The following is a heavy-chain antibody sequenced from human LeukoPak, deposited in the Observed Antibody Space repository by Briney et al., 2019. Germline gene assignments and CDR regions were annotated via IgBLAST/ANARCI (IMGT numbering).Heavy chain of an antibody. CDR1: GFIFSSYA. J-gene: IGHJ4*02. Sequence: PGGSLRLSCAASGFIFSSYAMSWVRQAPGKGLEWLSAISGSGGSTYYADSVKGRFSISRDNSKNTLYLQMNSLRAEDTVVYYCAKDSDDYVGGSYRYFDYWGQGTLVTVSS. D-gene: IGHD3-16*02. CDR3: AKDSDDYVGGSYRYFDY. V-gene: IGHV3-23*01. CDR2: ISGSGGST.